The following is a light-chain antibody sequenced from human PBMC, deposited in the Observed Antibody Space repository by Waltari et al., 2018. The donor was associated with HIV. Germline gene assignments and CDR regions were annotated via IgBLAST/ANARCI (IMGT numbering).Light chain of an antibody. J-gene: IGKJ4*01. Sequence: DIEMTQSPTSLSAFVGERVTITFRPSQNVANWLSWFQQTPGKAPKSLIYTASSLQRGVPSRFSGSGSGTNFTLTINNLQPEDSGIYYCHQYNNFPLTFGGGTKVEIK. CDR2: TAS. CDR3: HQYNNFPLT. V-gene: IGKV1-16*01. CDR1: QNVANW.